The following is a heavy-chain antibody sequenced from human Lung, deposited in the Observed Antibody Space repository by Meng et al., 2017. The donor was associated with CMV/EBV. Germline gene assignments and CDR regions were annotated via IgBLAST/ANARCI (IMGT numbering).Heavy chain of an antibody. V-gene: IGHV3-30*04. CDR2: ISNTGSND. CDR1: GFTFSNHA. J-gene: IGHJ4*02. Sequence: GESXKISCGASGFTFSNHAMHWVRQAPGKGLEWVAVISNTGSNDYYADSVMGRFTISRDTSKSTLYLQMNSLRPEDTAVYYCARDRSPLYDTGGGGVDSWGQGXLVTVSS. CDR3: ARDRSPLYDTGGGGVDS. D-gene: IGHD3-16*01.